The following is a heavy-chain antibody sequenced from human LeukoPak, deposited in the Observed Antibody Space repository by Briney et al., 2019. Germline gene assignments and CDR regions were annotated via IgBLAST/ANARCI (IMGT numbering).Heavy chain of an antibody. V-gene: IGHV3-23*01. D-gene: IGHD2-21*02. Sequence: GGSLSFSSSASGFTSYANTWIRLRQAPGKGLEWVSAITGSGGSTYYADSVKGRFTISSDNSKNTLYLQMNSLRAEETAVYYCTSVGYLTTIVDYFDYWGQGTMVTVSS. CDR3: TSVGYLTTIVDYFDY. J-gene: IGHJ4*02. CDR1: GFTSYANT. CDR2: ITGSGGST.